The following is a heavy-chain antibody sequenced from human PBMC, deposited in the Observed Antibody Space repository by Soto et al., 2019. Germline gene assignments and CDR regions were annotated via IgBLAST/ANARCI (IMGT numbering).Heavy chain of an antibody. CDR1: GFTFSSYA. CDR2: ISGSGGST. J-gene: IGHJ5*02. Sequence: GXSLRLSCAASGFTFSSYALSWFRQAPVKGLEWVSAISGSGGSTYYADSVKGRFTISRDNSKNTLYLQMNSLRAEDTAVYYCAKDRYTRRNNWFDPWGQGTLVTVSS. V-gene: IGHV3-23*01. D-gene: IGHD3-16*02. CDR3: AKDRYTRRNNWFDP.